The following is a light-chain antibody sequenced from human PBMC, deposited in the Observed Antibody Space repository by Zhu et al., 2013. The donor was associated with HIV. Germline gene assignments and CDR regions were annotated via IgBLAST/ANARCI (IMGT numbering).Light chain of an antibody. CDR1: QSISSY. J-gene: IGKJ4*01. CDR2: AAS. Sequence: DIQMTQSPSSLSASVGDRVTITCRASQSISSYLNWYQQKPGKAPKVLIYAASSLQSGVPSRFSGSGSGTNFSLTISSLQPEDFATYYCQQSYSTLALSFGGGPRWRSN. V-gene: IGKV1-39*01. CDR3: QQSYSTLALS.